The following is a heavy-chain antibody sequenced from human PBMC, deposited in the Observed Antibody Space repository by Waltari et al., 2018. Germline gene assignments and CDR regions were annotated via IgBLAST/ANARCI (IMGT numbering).Heavy chain of an antibody. J-gene: IGHJ4*02. CDR3: ARGILWFGEFHKYYFDY. CDR1: GGSFSGYS. V-gene: IGHV4-34*01. CDR2: INHSGST. Sequence: QVQLQQWGAGLLKPSETLSLTCAVYGGSFSGYSWSWLRQPPGKGLEWIGEINHSGSTNYNPSLKSRVTISVDTSKNQFSLKLSSVTAADTAVYYCARGILWFGEFHKYYFDYWGQGTLVTVSS. D-gene: IGHD3-10*01.